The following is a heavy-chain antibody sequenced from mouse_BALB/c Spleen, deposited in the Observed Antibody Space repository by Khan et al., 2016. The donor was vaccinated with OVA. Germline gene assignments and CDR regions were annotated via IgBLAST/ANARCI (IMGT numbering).Heavy chain of an antibody. J-gene: IGHJ4*01. CDR1: GYTFTSYW. CDR2: ISPGSGRD. Sequence: QVQLKQSGDDLVKPGASVTLSCKASGYTFTSYWIHWIKQRPGQGLEWIGQISPGSGRDYNNALFKGRSHLTVDTPTNPSFFLINTLTSEDSAVYFCARSNYYGQSHYALDYWGQGTSVTVSS. V-gene: IGHV1S132*01. CDR3: ARSNYYGQSHYALDY. D-gene: IGHD1-1*01.